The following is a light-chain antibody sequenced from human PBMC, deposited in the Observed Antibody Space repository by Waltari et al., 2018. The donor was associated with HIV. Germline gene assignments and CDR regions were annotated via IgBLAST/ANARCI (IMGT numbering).Light chain of an antibody. J-gene: IGLJ2*01. CDR1: NSTIANNY. Sequence: QSVLTQPPSVSAAPGQKVTISCSGSNSTIANNYVSWYQQLPGTAPKLLIYDNNKRPSGIPDRFSGSKSGTSATLGITGLQTGDEADYYCGSWDSSLSGVVFGGGTKLTVL. CDR3: GSWDSSLSGVV. V-gene: IGLV1-51*01. CDR2: DNN.